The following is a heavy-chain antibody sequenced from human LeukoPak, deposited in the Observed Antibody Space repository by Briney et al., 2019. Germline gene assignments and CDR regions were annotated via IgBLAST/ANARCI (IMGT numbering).Heavy chain of an antibody. J-gene: IGHJ4*02. Sequence: GGSLRLSCAASGFTFSSNYMSWVRQAPGKGLEWVSVAYSGGSTYYADSVKGRFTISRDNSKNTLYLQMNSLRAEDTAVYYCAKAEGGIIEYDYWGQGTLVTVSS. CDR1: GFTFSSNY. CDR2: AYSGGST. D-gene: IGHD3-16*01. CDR3: AKAEGGIIEYDY. V-gene: IGHV3-53*01.